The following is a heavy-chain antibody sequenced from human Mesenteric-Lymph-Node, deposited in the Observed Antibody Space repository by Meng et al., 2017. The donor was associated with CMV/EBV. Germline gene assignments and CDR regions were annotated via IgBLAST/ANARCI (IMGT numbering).Heavy chain of an antibody. Sequence: VQVHQWGAGLFKASETLSFTCAVYGGSFSGYYWNWIRQSPEKGLEWIGEINHSGSTTYNPSFTSRIIISVDTSTNQISLNMSSVTAADTAVYYCARGSSYDILTGYFDYWGQGALVTVFS. CDR3: ARGSSYDILTGYFDY. J-gene: IGHJ4*02. CDR1: GGSFSGYY. V-gene: IGHV4-34*01. CDR2: INHSGST. D-gene: IGHD3-9*01.